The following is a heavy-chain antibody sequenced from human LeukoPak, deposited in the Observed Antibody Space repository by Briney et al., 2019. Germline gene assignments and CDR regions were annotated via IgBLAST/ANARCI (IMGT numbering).Heavy chain of an antibody. V-gene: IGHV4-30-4*02. J-gene: IGHJ4*02. CDR3: ARDAAIAATGAFRN. CDR2: IYYSGST. CDR1: GGSISSGDYY. Sequence: PPETLSLTCTVPGGSISSGDYYWSWIRQPPGKGLEWIGYIYYSGSTYYNPSLKSRVTISVDTSKNQFSLKLSSVTAADTAVYYCARDAAIAATGAFRNWGQGTLVTVSS. D-gene: IGHD6-25*01.